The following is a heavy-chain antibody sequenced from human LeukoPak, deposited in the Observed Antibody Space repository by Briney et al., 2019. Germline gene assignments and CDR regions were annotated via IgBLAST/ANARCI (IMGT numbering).Heavy chain of an antibody. CDR3: AKGGEQVTWNFQN. CDR1: GFTFSGSA. J-gene: IGHJ1*01. Sequence: GGSLRLSCATSGFTFSGSAMHWVRQAPGKGLEWVSIISDSGANTYYADSVRGRFTISRDNSKNTLYLQMNSLRAEDTAVYYCAKGGEQVTWNFQNWGQGTLVTVSS. V-gene: IGHV3-23*01. D-gene: IGHD1/OR15-1a*01. CDR2: ISDSGANT.